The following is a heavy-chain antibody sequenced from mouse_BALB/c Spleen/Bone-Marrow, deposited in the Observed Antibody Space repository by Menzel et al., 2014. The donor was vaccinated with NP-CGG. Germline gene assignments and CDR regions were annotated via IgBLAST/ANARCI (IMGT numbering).Heavy chain of an antibody. D-gene: IGHD1-2*01. J-gene: IGHJ3*01. V-gene: IGHV4-1*02. CDR2: INPDSSTI. Sequence: EVQLQQSGGGLVQPGGSLKLSCAASGFDFSRYWMSWVRQAPGKGLEWIGEINPDSSTINYTPSLKDKFIISRDNAKNTLYLQMSKVRSEDTALYYCASLHYYGFFAYWGQVTLVTVSA. CDR1: GFDFSRYW. CDR3: ASLHYYGFFAY.